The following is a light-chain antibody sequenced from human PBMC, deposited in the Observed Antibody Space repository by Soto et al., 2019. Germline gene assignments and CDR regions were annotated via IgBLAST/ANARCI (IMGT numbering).Light chain of an antibody. V-gene: IGKV3-15*01. J-gene: IGKJ4*01. CDR1: QSVDIN. CDR3: QQYNNWPIT. Sequence: EIVLTQSPATLSLSPGERVTLSFMASQSVDINLAWYQQKPGQAPRLLIYGASTRATGIPARFSGSGSGTEFTLTISSLQSEDFAVYYCQQYNNWPITFGGGTKVDIK. CDR2: GAS.